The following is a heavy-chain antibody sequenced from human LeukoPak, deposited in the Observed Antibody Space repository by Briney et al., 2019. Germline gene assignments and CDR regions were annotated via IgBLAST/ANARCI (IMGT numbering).Heavy chain of an antibody. J-gene: IGHJ5*02. CDR3: ARQEYCSGGSCYTWFDP. D-gene: IGHD2-15*01. V-gene: IGHV5-51*01. CDR2: VYPDDSDT. Sequence: KAGESLKISCKGAGYGFSGYWVAWVRQMPGKGLEWMGIVYPDDSDTRYSPSFRGQVTMSADKSIRTAFLQWSSLQASDTAIYYCARQEYCSGGSCYTWFDPWGQGTLVIVSS. CDR1: GYGFSGYW.